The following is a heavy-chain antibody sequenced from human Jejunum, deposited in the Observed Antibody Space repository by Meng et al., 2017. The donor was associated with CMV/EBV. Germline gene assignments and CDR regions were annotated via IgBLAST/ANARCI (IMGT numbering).Heavy chain of an antibody. CDR3: ARLYCSGGSCYTIDY. Sequence: QVVVLQSCYELKKPVDSVKVSCKASGYHFTRYALNWVRQDPGQGLEWMGWINTNTGNPTYAQGFTGRFVFSLDTSVSTAYLQISSLKAADTAVYYCARLYCSGGSCYTIDYWGQGTLVTVSS. J-gene: IGHJ4*02. CDR1: GYHFTRYA. CDR2: INTNTGNP. V-gene: IGHV7-4-1*02. D-gene: IGHD2-15*01.